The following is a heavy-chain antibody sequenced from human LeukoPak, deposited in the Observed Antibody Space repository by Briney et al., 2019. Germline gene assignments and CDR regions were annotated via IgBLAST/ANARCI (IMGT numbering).Heavy chain of an antibody. V-gene: IGHV3-74*01. CDR1: GLTFSNQW. CDR3: ARDVTIFGVVIMGAFDI. D-gene: IGHD3-3*01. Sequence: GGSLRLSCVVSGLTFSNQWMHWVRQAPGKGLVWVSHIINGGSDTRYADSVKGRFTISRDNAKNSLYLQMNSLRAEDTAAYYCARDVTIFGVVIMGAFDIWGQGTMVTVSS. J-gene: IGHJ3*02. CDR2: IINGGSDT.